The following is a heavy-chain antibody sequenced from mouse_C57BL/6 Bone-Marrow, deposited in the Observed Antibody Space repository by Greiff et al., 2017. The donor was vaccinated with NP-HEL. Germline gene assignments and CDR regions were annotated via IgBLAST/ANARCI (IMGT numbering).Heavy chain of an antibody. J-gene: IGHJ1*03. Sequence: QVQLQQPGAELVRPGSSVKLSCKASGYTFTSYWMDWVKQRPGQGLDWIGNIYPSDSETHYNQQFKDKDTLTVDKSSSTAYMQLSRLTSEDSAVYYCARRVIKGYFDVWGTGTTVTVSS. CDR1: GYTFTSYW. CDR2: IYPSDSET. D-gene: IGHD2-4*01. CDR3: ARRVIKGYFDV. V-gene: IGHV1-61*01.